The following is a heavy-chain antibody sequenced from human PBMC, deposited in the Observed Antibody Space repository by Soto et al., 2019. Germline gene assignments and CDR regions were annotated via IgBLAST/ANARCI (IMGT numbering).Heavy chain of an antibody. CDR3: ARDLFVAAAGNWFDP. Sequence: GGSLRLSCAASGFTFSSYGMHWVRQAPGKGLEWVAVIWYDGSNKYYADSVKGRFTISRDNSKNTLYLQMNSLRAEDTAVYYCARDLFVAAAGNWFDPWGQGTLVTVSS. CDR2: IWYDGSNK. V-gene: IGHV3-33*01. J-gene: IGHJ5*02. D-gene: IGHD6-13*01. CDR1: GFTFSSYG.